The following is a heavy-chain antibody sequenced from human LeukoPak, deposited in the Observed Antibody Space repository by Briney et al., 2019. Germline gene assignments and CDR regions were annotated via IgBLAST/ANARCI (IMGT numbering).Heavy chain of an antibody. CDR2: IKQDGSEK. Sequence: PGGSLRLSCAASGFTFSSYWMSWVRQAPGKGLEWVANIKQDGSEKYYVDSVKGRVTISRDNAKNSLYLQINSLRAEDTAVYYCARRREYSGSYSDAFDIWGQGTMVTVSS. V-gene: IGHV3-7*01. CDR1: GFTFSSYW. J-gene: IGHJ3*02. CDR3: ARRREYSGSYSDAFDI. D-gene: IGHD1-26*01.